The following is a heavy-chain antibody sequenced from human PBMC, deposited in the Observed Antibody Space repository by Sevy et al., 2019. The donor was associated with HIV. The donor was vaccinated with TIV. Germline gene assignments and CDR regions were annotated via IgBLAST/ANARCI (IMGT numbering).Heavy chain of an antibody. Sequence: SETLSLTCTVSGASIRDSSYYWAWIRQPPGKGLEWIGNIYSYGETYYNSSLKSRVTISVDTSKNQFSLSLTSVTAADTAIYFCARCKEQQLDAFDIWGQGTMVTVSS. CDR2: IYSYGET. CDR1: GASIRDSSYY. J-gene: IGHJ3*02. CDR3: ARCKEQQLDAFDI. D-gene: IGHD6-13*01. V-gene: IGHV4-39*01.